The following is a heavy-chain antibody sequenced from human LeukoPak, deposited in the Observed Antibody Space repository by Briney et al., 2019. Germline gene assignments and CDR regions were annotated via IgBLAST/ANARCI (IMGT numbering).Heavy chain of an antibody. D-gene: IGHD3-9*01. J-gene: IGHJ4*02. CDR1: GGSVSSGSYY. Sequence: KPSETLSLTCTVSGGSVSSGSYYWSWIRQPPGKGLEWIGYIYYSGSTNYNPSLKSRVTISVDTSKNQFSLKLSSVTAADTAVYFCTTAGERPIRYFDYWGQGTLVTVSS. CDR2: IYYSGST. V-gene: IGHV4-61*01. CDR3: TTAGERPIRYFDY.